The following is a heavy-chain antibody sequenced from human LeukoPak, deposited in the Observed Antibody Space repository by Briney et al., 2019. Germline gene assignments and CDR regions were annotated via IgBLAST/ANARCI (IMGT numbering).Heavy chain of an antibody. CDR3: AREPHVDIVATIPSYYYYGMDV. CDR2: IYYSGST. Sequence: SETLSLTCTVSGGSISSGGYYWSWIRQHPGKGLEWIGYIYYSGSTYYNPSLKSRVTISVDTSKNQFSLKLSSVTAADTAVYYCAREPHVDIVATIPSYYYYGMDVWGQGTTVTVSS. V-gene: IGHV4-31*03. D-gene: IGHD5-12*01. CDR1: GGSISSGGYY. J-gene: IGHJ6*02.